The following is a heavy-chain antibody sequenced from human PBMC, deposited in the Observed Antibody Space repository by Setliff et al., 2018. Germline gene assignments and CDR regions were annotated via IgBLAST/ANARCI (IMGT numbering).Heavy chain of an antibody. J-gene: IGHJ6*02. CDR2: TIPMFDRP. V-gene: IGHV1-69*13. D-gene: IGHD6-13*01. CDR1: GGTFKNHA. CDR3: ARGNMDVVAAGGKYSGLAF. Sequence: ASVKVSCKTPGGTFKNHAISWVRQAPGQGLEWMGGTIPMFDRPNYAQKFQGRVAITADESTNTAYIEISSLRYEDTAVYYCARGNMDVVAAGGKYSGLAFWGQGTTVTVSS.